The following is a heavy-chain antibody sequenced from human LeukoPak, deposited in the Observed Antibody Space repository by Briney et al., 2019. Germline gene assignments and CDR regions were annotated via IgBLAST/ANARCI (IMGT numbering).Heavy chain of an antibody. D-gene: IGHD2-2*01. J-gene: IGHJ6*03. V-gene: IGHV3-48*01. CDR3: ARDGGYCSSTSCYDYYYYYMDV. Sequence: GGSLRLSCAASGFTVTTYSMNWVRQAPGKGLEWISYISSGSMTIKYADSVKGRFTISRDNAKNSLYLQMNSLRAEDTAVYYCARDGGYCSSTSCYDYYYYYMDVWGKGTTVTVSS. CDR2: ISSGSMTI. CDR1: GFTVTTYS.